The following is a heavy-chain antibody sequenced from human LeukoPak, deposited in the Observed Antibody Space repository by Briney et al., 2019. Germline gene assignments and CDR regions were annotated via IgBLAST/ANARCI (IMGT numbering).Heavy chain of an antibody. V-gene: IGHV4-39*07. D-gene: IGHD6-13*01. CDR2: INHSGST. J-gene: IGHJ1*01. CDR1: GGSISSSDDY. CDR3: ARPGYSSSWYVYFQH. Sequence: PSETLSLTCTVSGGSISSSDDYWSWIRQPPGKGLEWIGEINHSGSTNYNPSLKSRVTISVDTSKNQFSLKLSSVTAADTAVYYCARPGYSSSWYVYFQHWGQGTLVTVSS.